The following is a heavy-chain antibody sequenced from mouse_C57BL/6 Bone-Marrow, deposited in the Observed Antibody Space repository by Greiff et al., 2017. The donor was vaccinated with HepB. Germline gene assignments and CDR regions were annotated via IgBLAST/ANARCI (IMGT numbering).Heavy chain of an antibody. CDR2: IYPRSGNT. V-gene: IGHV1-81*01. CDR1: GYTFTSYG. D-gene: IGHD1-1*01. Sequence: VKLQESGAELARPGASVKLSCKASGYTFTSYGISWVKQRTGQGLEWIGEIYPRSGNTYYNEKFKGKATLTADKSSSTAYMELRSLTSEDSAVYFCARRYGTDFDYWGQGTTLTVSS. CDR3: ARRYGTDFDY. J-gene: IGHJ2*01.